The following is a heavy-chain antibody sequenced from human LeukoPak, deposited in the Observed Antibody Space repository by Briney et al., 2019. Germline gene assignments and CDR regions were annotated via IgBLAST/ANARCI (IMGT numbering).Heavy chain of an antibody. J-gene: IGHJ5*02. CDR1: GGSISSSSYY. CDR3: AREVRGVPNWFDP. CDR2: IYYSGST. Sequence: SETLSLTCTVSGGSISSSSYYWGWIRQPPGKGLEWIGSIYYSGSTYYNPSLKSRVTISVDTSKNQFSLKLSSVTAADTAVYYCAREVRGVPNWFDPWGQGTLVTVSS. D-gene: IGHD3-10*01. V-gene: IGHV4-39*07.